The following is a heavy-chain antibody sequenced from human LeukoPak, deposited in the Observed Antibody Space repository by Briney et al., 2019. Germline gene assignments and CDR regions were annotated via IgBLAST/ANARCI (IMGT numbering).Heavy chain of an antibody. D-gene: IGHD1-26*01. CDR3: ASGMYLPYFDY. CDR1: GGSISSTSHY. J-gene: IGHJ4*02. Sequence: SETLSLTCTVSGGSISSTSHYWGWIRQPPGKGLEWIGSIYYSGSTYYNPSLKSRVTISVDTSKNQFSLKLSSVTAADTAVYYCASGMYLPYFDYWGQGTLVTVSS. CDR2: IYYSGST. V-gene: IGHV4-39*01.